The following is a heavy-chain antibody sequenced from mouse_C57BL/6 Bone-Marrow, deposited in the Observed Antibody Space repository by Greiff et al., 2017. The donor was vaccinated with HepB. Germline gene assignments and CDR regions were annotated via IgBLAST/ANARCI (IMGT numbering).Heavy chain of an antibody. CDR2: ISDGGSYT. J-gene: IGHJ2*01. Sequence: EVQVVESGGGLVKPGGSLKLSCAASGFTFSSYAMSWVRQTPEKRLEWVATISDGGSYTYYPDNVKGRFPISRDNAKNNLYLQMSHLKSEDTAMYYCERVHMITTDLDYWGQGTTLTVSS. CDR3: ERVHMITTDLDY. V-gene: IGHV5-4*01. D-gene: IGHD2-4*01. CDR1: GFTFSSYA.